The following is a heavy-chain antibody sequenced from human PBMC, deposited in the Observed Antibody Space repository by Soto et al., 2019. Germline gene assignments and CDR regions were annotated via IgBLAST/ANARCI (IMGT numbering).Heavy chain of an antibody. CDR3: ATTAPY. CDR1: GFTFSSYG. D-gene: IGHD5-18*01. J-gene: IGHJ4*02. V-gene: IGHV3-33*01. Sequence: QVQLVESGGGVVQPGRSLRLSCAASGFTFSSYGMHWVRQAPGKGLEWVAVIWFDGSNKFYADSLKGRFTISRDKSKNTVSLQMNSLRDEDSAAYYWATTAPYWGQGTLVTVSS. CDR2: IWFDGSNK.